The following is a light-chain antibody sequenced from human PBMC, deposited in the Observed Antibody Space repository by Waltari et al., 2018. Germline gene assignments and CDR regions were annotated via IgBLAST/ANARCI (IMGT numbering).Light chain of an antibody. CDR3: QQYGSLPWT. CDR1: EYVTNDY. Sequence: VLTQSVGNLSLSPGERATLSCRASEYVTNDYLAWYQQKPGQAPSLLIYDASIRATGIADRFSGSGSGTDFTLTITRLEPEDFAVYHCQQYGSLPWTFGQGTKLEMK. CDR2: DAS. J-gene: IGKJ1*01. V-gene: IGKV3-20*01.